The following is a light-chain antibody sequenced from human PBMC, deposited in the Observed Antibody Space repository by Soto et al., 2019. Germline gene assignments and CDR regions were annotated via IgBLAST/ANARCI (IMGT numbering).Light chain of an antibody. CDR2: DAS. V-gene: IGKV1-5*01. Sequence: DIQMTQSPSTLSASVGDRVTITCRASQSISSWLAWYQQKPGKAPKLLIYDASSLESGVPSRFSGSGSGTEITLTISSLQPDDFATYYCQQYNSYSFGQGTKV. CDR3: QQYNSYS. J-gene: IGKJ1*01. CDR1: QSISSW.